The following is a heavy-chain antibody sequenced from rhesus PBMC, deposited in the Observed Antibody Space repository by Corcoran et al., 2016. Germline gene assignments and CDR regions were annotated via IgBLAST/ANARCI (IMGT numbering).Heavy chain of an antibody. J-gene: IGHJ4*01. V-gene: IGHV4S7*01. CDR2: IYGGRGRT. CDR1: GGSISSSNL. Sequence: QVQLQESGPGLVKPSETLSLTCAVSGGSISSSNLWSWIRQSPGKWLEWIGYIYGGRGRTSHNPSLKSRVTISNDTSKTQFSLKLSSVTAADTAVYYCARRLATVTLSYFDYWGQGVLVTVSS. CDR3: ARRLATVTLSYFDY. D-gene: IGHD5-36*02.